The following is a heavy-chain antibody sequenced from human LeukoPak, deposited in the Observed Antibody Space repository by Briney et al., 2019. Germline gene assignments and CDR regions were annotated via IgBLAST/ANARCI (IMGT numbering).Heavy chain of an antibody. V-gene: IGHV1-46*03. CDR2: INPSGGST. CDR3: ALKGFWGGRNAYDI. Sequence: ASVKVSCKASGYTFTNYYMHWVRRAPGQGPEWMGVINPSGGSTSYPQKFQGRVTMTRDTSTSTVYMELSSLRSEDTAVYYCALKGFWGGRNAYDIWGQGTMVTVSS. D-gene: IGHD3-3*01. J-gene: IGHJ3*02. CDR1: GYTFTNYY.